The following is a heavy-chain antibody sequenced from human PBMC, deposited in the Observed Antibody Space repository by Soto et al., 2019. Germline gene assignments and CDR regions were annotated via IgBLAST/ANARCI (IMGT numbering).Heavy chain of an antibody. D-gene: IGHD3-3*01. CDR2: ISAYNGNT. V-gene: IGHV1-18*01. J-gene: IGHJ4*02. CDR1: GYTFTSYG. Sequence: ASVKVSCKASGYTFTSYGISWVRQAPGQGLEWMGWISAYNGNTNYAQKHQGRVTMTTDTSTSTAYMELRSLRSDDTAVYYCARDYDFWSGSQMPFDYWGQGTLVTVSS. CDR3: ARDYDFWSGSQMPFDY.